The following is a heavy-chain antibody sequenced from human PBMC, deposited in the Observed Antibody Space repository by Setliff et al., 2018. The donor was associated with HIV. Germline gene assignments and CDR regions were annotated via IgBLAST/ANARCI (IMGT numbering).Heavy chain of an antibody. D-gene: IGHD6-13*01. J-gene: IGHJ1*01. Sequence: ASVKVSCKASGYTFTSYAMHWVRQAPGQRLEWMGWINAGNGNTKYSQKFQGRVTITRDTSASTAYMELSSLRSEDTAVYYCARSLIAAAGFHQHWGQGTLVTVSS. V-gene: IGHV1-3*01. CDR3: ARSLIAAAGFHQH. CDR1: GYTFTSYA. CDR2: INAGNGNT.